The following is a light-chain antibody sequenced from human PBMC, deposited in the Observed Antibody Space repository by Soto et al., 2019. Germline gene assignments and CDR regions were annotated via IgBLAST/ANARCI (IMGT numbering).Light chain of an antibody. CDR3: HQYGTSPRT. CDR2: AAS. V-gene: IGKV3-20*01. CDR1: QSVPSNY. J-gene: IGKJ1*01. Sequence: EIVLTQSPGTLSLSPGERATLSCRASQSVPSNYLAWYQQKPGQAPRLVMYAASSRPTGVPDRFIGSGSGTDFTLTISRMEPADFAVFYGHQYGTSPRTFGQGTRVEVK.